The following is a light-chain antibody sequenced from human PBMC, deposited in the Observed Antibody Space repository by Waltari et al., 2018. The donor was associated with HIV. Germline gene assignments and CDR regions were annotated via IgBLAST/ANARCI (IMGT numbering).Light chain of an antibody. CDR1: QSISSW. CDR3: QQYDSYSWT. V-gene: IGKV1-5*03. Sequence: DIQMTQSHSILSASVGDRVTITCRASQSISSWLAWYQQRPGKAPKVLIYDASTLETGVPSRFSGSGSGTEFTLTISSLQPDDFATYYCQQYDSYSWTFGQGTKVEIK. J-gene: IGKJ1*01. CDR2: DAS.